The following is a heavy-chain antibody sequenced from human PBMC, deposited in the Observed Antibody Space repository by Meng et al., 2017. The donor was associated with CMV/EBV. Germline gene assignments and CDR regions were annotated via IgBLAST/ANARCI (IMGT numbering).Heavy chain of an antibody. J-gene: IGHJ6*02. V-gene: IGHV1-69*05. CDR2: IIPTVGTA. D-gene: IGHD3-3*02. Sequence: SVKVSCKASGGTFSSYVINWVRQAPGQGLECMGGIIPTVGTANYAQKLQGRVTMTTDTSTSTAYMELRSLRSDDTAVYYCARDDLRKGIRLRNYYYGMDVWGQGTTVTVSS. CDR3: ARDDLRKGIRLRNYYYGMDV. CDR1: GGTFSSYV.